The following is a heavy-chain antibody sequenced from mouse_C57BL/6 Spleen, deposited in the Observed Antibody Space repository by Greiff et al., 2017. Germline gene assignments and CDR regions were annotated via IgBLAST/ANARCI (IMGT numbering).Heavy chain of an antibody. CDR3: ARDDYDVGLAY. CDR1: GYTFTSYW. Sequence: QVQLQQPGAELVKPGASVKLSCTASGYTFTSYWMHWVKQRPGQGLEWIGMIHPNSGSTNYNEKFKSKATLTVDKSSSTAYMQLSSLTSEDSAVYYCARDDYDVGLAYWGQGTLVTVSA. CDR2: IHPNSGST. V-gene: IGHV1-64*01. J-gene: IGHJ3*01. D-gene: IGHD2-4*01.